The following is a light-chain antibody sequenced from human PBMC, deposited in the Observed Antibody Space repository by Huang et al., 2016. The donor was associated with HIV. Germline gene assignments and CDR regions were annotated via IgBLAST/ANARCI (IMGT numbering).Light chain of an antibody. CDR3: QQRGNWPLT. Sequence: EIVLTQSPATMSLSPGERATLSCRASQSVSHYLACYQQKPGQAPRLLLYDVSTRATGIPARFRGSGSGTDFTLTISSLEPEDFAVYYCQQRGNWPLTFGGGTKVEIK. V-gene: IGKV3-11*01. CDR1: QSVSHY. CDR2: DVS. J-gene: IGKJ4*01.